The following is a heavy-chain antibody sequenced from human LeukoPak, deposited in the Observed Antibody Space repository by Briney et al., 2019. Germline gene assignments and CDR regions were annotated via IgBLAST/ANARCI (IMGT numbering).Heavy chain of an antibody. Sequence: PSETLSLTCTVSGGSISSGGYYWSWIRQPPGKGLEWIGYIYHSGSTYYNPSLKSRVTISVDTSKNQFSLKLSSVTAADTAVYYCARHSAYYDFWSGYYNWYFDLWGRGTLVTVSS. D-gene: IGHD3-3*01. CDR1: GGSISSGGYY. J-gene: IGHJ2*01. V-gene: IGHV4-30-2*03. CDR2: IYHSGST. CDR3: ARHSAYYDFWSGYYNWYFDL.